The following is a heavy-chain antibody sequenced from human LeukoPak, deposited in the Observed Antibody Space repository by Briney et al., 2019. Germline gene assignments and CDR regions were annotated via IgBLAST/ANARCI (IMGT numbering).Heavy chain of an antibody. Sequence: PSETLSLTCTVSGGSIDSYYWSWIRQPPGKGLEWIGYIYYTGSTEYHPSLKSRVTISLDTSKNQFSLNLTSVTAADTAVYYCARVYQSAEYYFDYWGQGNLVSVSS. D-gene: IGHD2-2*01. CDR3: ARVYQSAEYYFDY. CDR1: GGSIDSYY. J-gene: IGHJ4*02. CDR2: IYYTGST. V-gene: IGHV4-59*01.